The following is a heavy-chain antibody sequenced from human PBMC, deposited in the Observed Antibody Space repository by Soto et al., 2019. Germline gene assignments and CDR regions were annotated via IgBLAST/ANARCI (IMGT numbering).Heavy chain of an antibody. V-gene: IGHV3-23*01. CDR2: ISGRGSGK. J-gene: IGHJ4*02. Sequence: EVQLLESGGNLVQPGGSLRLSCEVSGLIFSSYAMGWVRQAPGKGLEWVSTISGRGSGKYYADSVKGRFTISRDNSKNTLYLQMNSLRAEDTAIYYCAKDHLAGCSYTFDSWGQGTPVTVSS. D-gene: IGHD6-19*01. CDR1: GLIFSSYA. CDR3: AKDHLAGCSYTFDS.